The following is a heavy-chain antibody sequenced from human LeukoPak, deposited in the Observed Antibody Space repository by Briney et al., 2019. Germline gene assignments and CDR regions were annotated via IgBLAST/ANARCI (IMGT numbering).Heavy chain of an antibody. CDR2: LYTDGSYT. D-gene: IGHD2-2*02. CDR1: GSTFGNYA. CDR3: ARESIRQPLDR. V-gene: IGHV3-74*01. J-gene: IGHJ5*02. Sequence: PGGSLRLSCTASGSTFGNYAMHWVRQAPGKGLVWVSRLYTDGSYTTYADSVKGRFTISRDNAKSTLYLQMDSLRVDDTAVYYCARESIRQPLDRWGQGTLVTVSS.